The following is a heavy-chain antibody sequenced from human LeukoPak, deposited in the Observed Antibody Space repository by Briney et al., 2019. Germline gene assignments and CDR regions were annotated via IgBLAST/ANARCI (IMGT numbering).Heavy chain of an antibody. CDR3: ARFPVAVAVDLEDYFDY. J-gene: IGHJ4*02. CDR2: INAGNGNT. D-gene: IGHD6-19*01. V-gene: IGHV1-3*01. Sequence: ASVKVSCKASGYTFTSYAMHWVRQAPGQRLEWMGWINAGNGNTKYSQKFQGRVTITADESTSTAYMELSSLRSEDTAVYYCARFPVAVAVDLEDYFDYWGQGTLVTVSS. CDR1: GYTFTSYA.